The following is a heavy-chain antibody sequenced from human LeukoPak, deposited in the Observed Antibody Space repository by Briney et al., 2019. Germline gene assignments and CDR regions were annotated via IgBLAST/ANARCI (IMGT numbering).Heavy chain of an antibody. CDR1: GGYISSYY. Sequence: SETLSLTCTVSGGYISSYYWSWIRQPPGKGLEWIGYIYYSGSTNYNPSLKSRVTISVDTSKNQFSLKLSSVTAADTAVYYCARCHYDILTGRYYFDYWGQGTLVTVSS. D-gene: IGHD3-9*01. J-gene: IGHJ4*02. CDR2: IYYSGST. V-gene: IGHV4-59*01. CDR3: ARCHYDILTGRYYFDY.